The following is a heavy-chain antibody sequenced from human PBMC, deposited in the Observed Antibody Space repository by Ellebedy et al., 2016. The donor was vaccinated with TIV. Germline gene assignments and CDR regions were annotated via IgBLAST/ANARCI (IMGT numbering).Heavy chain of an antibody. CDR2: IYTSGST. CDR3: ARGPGAATEETFDI. V-gene: IGHV4-4*07. J-gene: IGHJ3*02. D-gene: IGHD1-26*01. Sequence: MPGGSLRLSCTVSGGSISSYYWSWIRQPAGKGLEWIGRIYTSGSTNYNPSLESRVTFSVDTSKSQFALRLTSVTAADTAVDYCARGPGAATEETFDIWGQGTLVTVSS. CDR1: GGSISSYY.